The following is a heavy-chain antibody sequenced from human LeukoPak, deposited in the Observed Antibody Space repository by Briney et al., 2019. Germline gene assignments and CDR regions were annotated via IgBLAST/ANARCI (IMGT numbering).Heavy chain of an antibody. CDR2: IYTSGST. J-gene: IGHJ6*03. Sequence: SETLSLTCTVSGGSISSFFWNWIRQPPGKGLEWIGRIYTSGSTNYNPSLKSRVTISVDTSKNQFSLKLSSVTAADTAVYYCASLGYSYGFGYMDVWGKGTTVTISS. D-gene: IGHD5-18*01. CDR1: GGSISSFF. V-gene: IGHV4-4*08. CDR3: ASLGYSYGFGYMDV.